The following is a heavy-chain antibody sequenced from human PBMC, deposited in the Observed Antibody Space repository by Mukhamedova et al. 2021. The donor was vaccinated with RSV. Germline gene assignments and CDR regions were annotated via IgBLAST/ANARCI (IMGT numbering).Heavy chain of an antibody. J-gene: IGHJ4*02. Sequence: AEYMGGRFTISRDNAQNSVYLQMNSLRAGDTAVYYCAGVGDYCDGAPGGNYWGQGTRVTVSS. V-gene: IGHV3-11*06. CDR3: AGVGDYCDGAPGGNY. D-gene: IGHD4/OR15-4a*01.